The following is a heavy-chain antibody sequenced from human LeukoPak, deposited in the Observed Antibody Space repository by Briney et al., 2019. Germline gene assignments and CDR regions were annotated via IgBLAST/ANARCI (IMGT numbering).Heavy chain of an antibody. D-gene: IGHD3-10*01. CDR2: INPNSGGT. Sequence: GASVKVCCKASGYTFTGYYMHWVRQAPGQGLEWMGWINPNSGGTNYAQKFQGRVTMTRDTSISTAYMELSRLRSDDTAVYYCARAWGGSGSYPFDYWGQGTLVTVSS. CDR3: ARAWGGSGSYPFDY. CDR1: GYTFTGYY. J-gene: IGHJ4*02. V-gene: IGHV1-2*02.